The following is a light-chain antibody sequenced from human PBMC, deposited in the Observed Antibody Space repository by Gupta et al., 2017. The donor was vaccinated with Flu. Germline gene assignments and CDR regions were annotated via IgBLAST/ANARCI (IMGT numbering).Light chain of an antibody. CDR3: TSFTSSTTFV. CDR2: EVT. J-gene: IGLJ3*02. Sequence: QSALTQPASVSGSPGQSITISCTGTSNDVGLYDYVSRYQQYPRKAPKLMIYEVTNRPSGISVRFSASKSGNTASLTISGLQSEDEAYYYCTSFTSSTTFVFGGGTKLTVL. CDR1: SNDVGLYDY. V-gene: IGLV2-14*01.